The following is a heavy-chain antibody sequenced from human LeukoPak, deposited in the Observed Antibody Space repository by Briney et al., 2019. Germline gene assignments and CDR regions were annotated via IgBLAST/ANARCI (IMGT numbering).Heavy chain of an antibody. CDR2: INHSGST. CDR1: GGSFSGYY. CDR3: AARDSGGYSAFDY. Sequence: SETLSLTCAVYGGSFSGYYWSWIRQPPGKGLEWIGEINHSGSTNYNPSLKSRVTISVDTSKNQFSLKLSSVTAADTAVYYCAARDSGGYSAFDYWGQGTLVTVSS. V-gene: IGHV4-34*01. D-gene: IGHD3-22*01. J-gene: IGHJ4*02.